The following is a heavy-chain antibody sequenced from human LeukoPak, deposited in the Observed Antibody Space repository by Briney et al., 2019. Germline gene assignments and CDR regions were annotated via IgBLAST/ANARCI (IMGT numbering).Heavy chain of an antibody. Sequence: GGSLRLSCTASGFTFSNFWMGWVRQAPGKGLQWVAVISSDGYRTDYPDSVRGRFTISRDNFKNTVDLQMISVTAEDTAMYFCAKGLGTGSVLARPLHYWGQGTLVTVSS. CDR3: AKGLGTGSVLARPLHY. V-gene: IGHV3-30*18. CDR2: ISSDGYRT. CDR1: GFTFSNFW. D-gene: IGHD3-10*01. J-gene: IGHJ4*02.